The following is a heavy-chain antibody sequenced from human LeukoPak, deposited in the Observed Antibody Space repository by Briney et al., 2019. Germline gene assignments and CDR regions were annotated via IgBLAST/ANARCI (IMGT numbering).Heavy chain of an antibody. CDR1: GGSVSRDY. Sequence: KPSETLSLTYSVSGGSVSRDYWGWIRQPPGKRLEWLGYIYNIGGTNYNPSLKSRVSISVDTSKNQFSLMLTSVTAADTAVYYCAREAVAGTLDYWGQGALVTVSS. V-gene: IGHV4-59*02. CDR2: IYNIGGT. J-gene: IGHJ4*02. D-gene: IGHD6-19*01. CDR3: AREAVAGTLDY.